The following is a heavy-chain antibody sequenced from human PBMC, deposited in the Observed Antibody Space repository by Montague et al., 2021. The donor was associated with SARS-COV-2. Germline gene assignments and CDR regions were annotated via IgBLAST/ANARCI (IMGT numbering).Heavy chain of an antibody. Sequence: SLRLSCAASGFTFPKYAMSWVRQTPGKGLEWVAVIEHGHRTIWHADSVKGRFTISRDDSKNTLYLEMASLRVEDTAVYYCARESPGDYGYWYYYSMDVWGKGTTVTVSS. CDR3: ARESPGDYGYWYYYSMDV. CDR1: GFTFPKYA. D-gene: IGHD4-17*01. CDR2: IEHGHRTI. V-gene: IGHV3-23*03. J-gene: IGHJ6*03.